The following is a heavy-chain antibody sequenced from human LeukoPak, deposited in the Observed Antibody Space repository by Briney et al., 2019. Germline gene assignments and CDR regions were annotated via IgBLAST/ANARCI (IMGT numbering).Heavy chain of an antibody. Sequence: GGSLRLSCAASGFTFSSYAMSWVRQAPGKGLEWVSAISGSGGGTYYADSVKGRFTISRDNSKNTLYLQMNSLRAEDTAVYYCAKDHPAWYYDSSGYFDYWGQGTLVTVSS. V-gene: IGHV3-23*01. D-gene: IGHD3-22*01. CDR1: GFTFSSYA. J-gene: IGHJ4*02. CDR3: AKDHPAWYYDSSGYFDY. CDR2: ISGSGGGT.